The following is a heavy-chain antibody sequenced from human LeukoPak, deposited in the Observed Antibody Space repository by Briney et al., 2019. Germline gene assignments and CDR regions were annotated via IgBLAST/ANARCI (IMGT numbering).Heavy chain of an antibody. D-gene: IGHD3-22*01. CDR3: ARDGYYDSSGVVDY. CDR2: ISSSSSYI. V-gene: IGHV3-21*01. CDR1: GFTFSSYA. Sequence: GGSLRLSCAASGFTFSSYAMSWVRQAPGKGLEWVSSISSSSSYIYYADSVKGRFTISRDNAKNSLYLQMNSLRAEDTAVYYCARDGYYDSSGVVDYWGQGTLVTVSS. J-gene: IGHJ4*02.